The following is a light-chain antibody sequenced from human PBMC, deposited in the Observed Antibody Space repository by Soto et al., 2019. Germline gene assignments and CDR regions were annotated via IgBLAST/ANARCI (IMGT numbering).Light chain of an antibody. CDR2: GNT. CDR3: QSYDSSLSAIV. CDR1: SSNFGAGYD. V-gene: IGLV1-40*01. Sequence: QSVLTQPPSVSGAPGQRVTISCTGSSSNFGAGYDVHWYQQVPGTAPKLLIYGNTNRPSGVPDRFSGSKSGTSASLAITGLQAEDEADYYCQSYDSSLSAIVFGGGTKLTVL. J-gene: IGLJ2*01.